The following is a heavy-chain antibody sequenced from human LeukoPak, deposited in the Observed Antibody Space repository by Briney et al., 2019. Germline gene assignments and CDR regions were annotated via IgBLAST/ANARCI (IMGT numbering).Heavy chain of an antibody. CDR3: ARVKQLVLRDY. V-gene: IGHV1-46*01. CDR2: INPSGGST. J-gene: IGHJ4*02. D-gene: IGHD6-6*01. CDR1: GYTYTSYY. Sequence: ASVKVSCKASGYTYTSYYMHWVRQAPGRGLEWMGIINPSGGSTSYAQKFQGRVTMTTDTSTSTAYMELRSLRSDDTAVYYCARVKQLVLRDYWGQGTLVTASS.